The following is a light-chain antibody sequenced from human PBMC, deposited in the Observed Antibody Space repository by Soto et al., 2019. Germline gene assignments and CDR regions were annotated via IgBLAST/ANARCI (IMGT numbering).Light chain of an antibody. J-gene: IGKJ1*01. CDR3: QQYNRYWT. CDR1: QSISSW. CDR2: DAS. Sequence: GDRVTITCRASQSISSWLAWYQQKPGKAPKLLIYDASSLESGVPSRFSGSGSGTEFTLTISSLQPDDFATYYCQQYNRYWTFGQGTKV. V-gene: IGKV1-5*01.